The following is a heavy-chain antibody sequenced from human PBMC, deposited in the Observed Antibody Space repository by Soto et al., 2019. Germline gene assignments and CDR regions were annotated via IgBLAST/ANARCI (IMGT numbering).Heavy chain of an antibody. CDR1: GFTFSSYG. CDR3: ARERPDYGDARGYFDY. D-gene: IGHD4-17*01. J-gene: IGHJ4*02. V-gene: IGHV3-33*01. CDR2: IWYDGSNK. Sequence: QVQLVESGGGVVQPGRSLRLSCAASGFTFSSYGMHWVRQAPGMGLEWVAVIWYDGSNKYYADSVKGRFTISRDNSKNTLYLQMNSLRAEDTAVYYCARERPDYGDARGYFDYWGQGTLVTVSS.